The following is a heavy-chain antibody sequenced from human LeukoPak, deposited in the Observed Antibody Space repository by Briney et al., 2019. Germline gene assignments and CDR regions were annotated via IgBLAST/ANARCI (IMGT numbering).Heavy chain of an antibody. Sequence: SETLSLTCTVYGGSFSGYYWSWIRQPPGKGLEWIGEINHSGSTNYNPSLKSRVTISVDTSKNQFSLKLSSVTAADTAVYYCARKPDAFDIWGQGTMVTVSS. CDR2: INHSGST. CDR1: GGSFSGYY. CDR3: ARKPDAFDI. V-gene: IGHV4-34*01. J-gene: IGHJ3*02.